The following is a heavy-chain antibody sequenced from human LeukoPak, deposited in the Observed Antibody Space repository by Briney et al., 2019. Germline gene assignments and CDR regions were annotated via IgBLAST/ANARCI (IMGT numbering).Heavy chain of an antibody. V-gene: IGHV3-21*06. CDR3: ARGHYDILTASYRWTPDY. CDR1: GFTFSTYN. Sequence: GGSLRLSCAASGFTFSTYNMNWVRQAPGKGLGWVSSITSGRTYTYYADSVKGRFTTSRDNAKNSLSLQLSSLRAEDTAVYYCARGHYDILTASYRWTPDYWGQGILVTVSS. J-gene: IGHJ4*02. D-gene: IGHD3-9*01. CDR2: ITSGRTYT.